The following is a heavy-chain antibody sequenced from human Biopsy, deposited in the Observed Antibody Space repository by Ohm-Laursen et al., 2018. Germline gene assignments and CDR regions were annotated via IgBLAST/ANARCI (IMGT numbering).Heavy chain of an antibody. Sequence: SDTLSLTCTVSGGPISNNNYYWGWIRQPPGKGLERIGSIFYRGSTHYKPSLKSRVNISVDTSKNQFSLKLNSVTAADTAVYYCARDYDTSGYYYVSWGQGTLVTVSS. D-gene: IGHD3-22*01. CDR1: GGPISNNNYY. J-gene: IGHJ5*02. CDR2: IFYRGST. CDR3: ARDYDTSGYYYVS. V-gene: IGHV4-39*01.